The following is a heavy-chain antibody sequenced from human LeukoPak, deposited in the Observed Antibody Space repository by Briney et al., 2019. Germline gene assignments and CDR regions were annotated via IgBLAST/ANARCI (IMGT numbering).Heavy chain of an antibody. CDR2: IYSNGSP. Sequence: SETLSLPCTVSGGSMGGYYWSWIRQPAGKRLEWLGRIYSNGSPTYNPSLQSRITMTIDTSRDQFSLRMTSMTAADAAVYFCARDRGSSWEFWGRGTLVTVSS. J-gene: IGHJ4*02. CDR3: ARDRGSSWEF. D-gene: IGHD6-13*01. V-gene: IGHV4-4*07. CDR1: GGSMGGYY.